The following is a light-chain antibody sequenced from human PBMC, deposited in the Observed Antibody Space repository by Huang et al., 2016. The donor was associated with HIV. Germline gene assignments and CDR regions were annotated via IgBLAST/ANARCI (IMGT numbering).Light chain of an antibody. CDR3: QQSYSTTWT. CDR2: AAS. Sequence: DIQMTQSPSSLSAFVGDRVTITCRASQIISTYLNWYQQKPGKAPKLLIYAASSLQSGVPSRFSGSGSGTDFALTISSLQPEDFATYYCQQSYSTTWTFGQGTKVEIK. CDR1: QIISTY. V-gene: IGKV1-39*01. J-gene: IGKJ1*01.